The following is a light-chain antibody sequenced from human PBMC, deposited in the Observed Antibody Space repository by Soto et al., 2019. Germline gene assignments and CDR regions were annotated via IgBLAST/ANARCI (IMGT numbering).Light chain of an antibody. CDR1: QSVSSY. CDR2: RTS. V-gene: IGKV3-11*01. CDR3: QQRSNWPRRIT. Sequence: EIVLIQSPATLSLSPGERATLSCRASQSVSSYLAWYQQKPGQAPRLLMFRTSSRATGFPARFSGSGSGTDFTLTISSLEPEDFAVYYCQQRSNWPRRITFGQGTRLEIK. J-gene: IGKJ5*01.